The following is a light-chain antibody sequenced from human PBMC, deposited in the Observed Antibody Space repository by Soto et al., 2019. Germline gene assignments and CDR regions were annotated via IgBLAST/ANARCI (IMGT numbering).Light chain of an antibody. CDR3: GTWDTSLSAFYV. J-gene: IGLJ1*01. CDR1: NSNIGNNY. Sequence: QSVLTQPPSVPAAPGQTVTISCSGTNSNIGNNYVSWYQHLPGTAPKLLIFDNTKRPSGIPDRFSGFKSGTSATLDIAGLQTGDEADYYCGTWDTSLSAFYVFGTGTKLTVL. V-gene: IGLV1-51*01. CDR2: DNT.